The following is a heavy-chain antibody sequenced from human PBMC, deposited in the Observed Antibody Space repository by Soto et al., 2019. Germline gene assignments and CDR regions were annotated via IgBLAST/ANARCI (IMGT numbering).Heavy chain of an antibody. D-gene: IGHD2-2*01. V-gene: IGHV4-39*01. Sequence: SETLSLTCTVSGGSISSISYYWGWIRQPPGKGLEWIGSIYYSGSTYYNPSLKSRVTISVDTSKNQFSLKLSSVTAADTAVYYCARHPRDRYCSSTSCYDFAFDIWGQGTMVTVSS. CDR3: ARHPRDRYCSSTSCYDFAFDI. J-gene: IGHJ3*02. CDR2: IYYSGST. CDR1: GGSISSISYY.